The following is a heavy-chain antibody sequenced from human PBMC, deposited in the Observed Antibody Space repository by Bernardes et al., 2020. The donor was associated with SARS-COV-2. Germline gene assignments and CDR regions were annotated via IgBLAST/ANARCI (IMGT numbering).Heavy chain of an antibody. CDR2: VYSGGNS. Sequence: SAHLSPTCTVSGGSIGRINYYWGWLRQAPGKGPEWIGSVYSGGNSYYNPSLHSRVSESVDTSRNQFSLRLNFVTAADTAVYYCAGSSCGIDCYIGGLRSWDYGMDVWGPGTTVTVSS. CDR3: AGSSCGIDCYIGGLRSWDYGMDV. J-gene: IGHJ6*02. D-gene: IGHD2-21*01. V-gene: IGHV4-39*01. CDR1: GGSIGRINYY.